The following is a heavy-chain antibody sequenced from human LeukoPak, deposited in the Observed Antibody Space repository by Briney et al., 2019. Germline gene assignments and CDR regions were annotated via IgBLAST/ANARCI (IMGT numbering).Heavy chain of an antibody. CDR1: GFTFSNYG. D-gene: IGHD6-13*01. CDR3: AKDPRQYSSSWLSDY. CDR2: IRYDGSNK. V-gene: IGHV3-30*02. Sequence: GGSLRLSCAASGFTFSNYGMHWVRQAPGKGLEWVAFIRYDGSNKYYADSVKGRFTISRDKYKNTLYLEMNSLKPEDTAVYYCAKDPRQYSSSWLSDYWGQGTLVTVSS. J-gene: IGHJ4*02.